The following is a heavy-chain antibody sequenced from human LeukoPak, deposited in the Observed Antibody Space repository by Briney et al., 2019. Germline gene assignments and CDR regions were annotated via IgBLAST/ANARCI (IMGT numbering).Heavy chain of an antibody. J-gene: IGHJ4*02. V-gene: IGHV3-23*01. Sequence: PGGSLRLSCAASGFTFSSYGMSWVRQAPGKGLEWVSAITGSGGTTYYADSVKGRFTISRDNSKNTLYLQMNSLRAEDTAVYYCAKVGVVRGVNGYFDYWGQGTLVTVSS. CDR1: GFTFSSYG. CDR3: AKVGVVRGVNGYFDY. CDR2: ITGSGGTT. D-gene: IGHD3-10*01.